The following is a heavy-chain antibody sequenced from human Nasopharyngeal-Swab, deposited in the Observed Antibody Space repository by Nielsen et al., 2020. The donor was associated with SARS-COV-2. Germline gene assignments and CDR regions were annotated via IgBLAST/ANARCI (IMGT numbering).Heavy chain of an antibody. CDR2: INSDGSST. CDR3: ARDPRSGMHYYYGMDV. D-gene: IGHD1-14*01. Sequence: WIRQPPGKGLVWVSRINSDGSSTSYADSVKGRFTISRDNAKNSLYLQMNSLRAEDTAVYYCARDPRSGMHYYYGMDVWGQGTTVTVSS. J-gene: IGHJ6*02. V-gene: IGHV3-74*01.